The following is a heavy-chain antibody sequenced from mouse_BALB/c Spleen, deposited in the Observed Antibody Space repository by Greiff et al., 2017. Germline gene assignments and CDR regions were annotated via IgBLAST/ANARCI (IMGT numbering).Heavy chain of an antibody. CDR3: AGLYYGCSRWYFDV. CDR2: ISYSGST. CDR1: GYSITSDYA. V-gene: IGHV3-2*02. D-gene: IGHD1-1*01. J-gene: IGHJ1*01. Sequence: VQLQQSGPGLVKPSQSLSLTCTVTGYSITSDYAWNWIRQFPGNKLEWMGYISYSGSTSYNPSLKSRISITRDTSKNQFFLQLNSVTTEDTATYYCAGLYYGCSRWYFDVWGAGTTVTVSS.